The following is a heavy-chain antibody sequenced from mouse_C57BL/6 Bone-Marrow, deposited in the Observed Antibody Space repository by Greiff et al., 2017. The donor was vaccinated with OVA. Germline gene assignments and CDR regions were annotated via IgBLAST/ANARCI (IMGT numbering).Heavy chain of an antibody. V-gene: IGHV1-64*01. Sequence: QVQLQQSGAELVKPGASVKLSCKASGYTFTSYWMHWVKQRPGQGLEWIGMIHPNSGSTNYNEKFKSKATLTVDKSSSTAYMQLSSLTSEDSAVYYCARGGTIYYGNPAWFAYWGQGTLVTVSA. J-gene: IGHJ3*01. CDR1: GYTFTSYW. CDR3: ARGGTIYYGNPAWFAY. D-gene: IGHD2-1*01. CDR2: IHPNSGST.